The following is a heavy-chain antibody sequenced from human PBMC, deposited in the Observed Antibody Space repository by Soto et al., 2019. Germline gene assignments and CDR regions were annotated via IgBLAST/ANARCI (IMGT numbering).Heavy chain of an antibody. CDR3: ARGRYCSGGSCPNWFDP. J-gene: IGHJ5*02. CDR1: GYTLTELS. CDR2: FDPEDGET. Sequence: ASVKVSCKVSGYTLTELSMHWVRQAPGKGLEWMGGFDPEDGETIYAQKFQGRVTMTEDTSTDTAYMELSSLRSEDTAVYYCARGRYCSGGSCPNWFDPWGQGTLVTVSS. D-gene: IGHD2-15*01. V-gene: IGHV1-24*01.